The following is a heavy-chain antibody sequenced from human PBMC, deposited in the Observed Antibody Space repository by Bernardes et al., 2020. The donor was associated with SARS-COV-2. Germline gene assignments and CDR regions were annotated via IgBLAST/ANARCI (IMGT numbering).Heavy chain of an antibody. CDR1: GYTFNAYV. J-gene: IGHJ4*02. CDR3: ARALISDCSGGSCYPDYGDYFDY. D-gene: IGHD2-15*01. CDR2: ISAYNGYT. Sequence: APGKVSGKTSGYTFNAYVLIWVRQAPGPGLESLGWISAYNGYTNYAQKFQGRVTMTTDTSTSTAYMELRSLRSDDTAVYYCARALISDCSGGSCYPDYGDYFDYWGQGTLLTVYS. V-gene: IGHV1-18*01.